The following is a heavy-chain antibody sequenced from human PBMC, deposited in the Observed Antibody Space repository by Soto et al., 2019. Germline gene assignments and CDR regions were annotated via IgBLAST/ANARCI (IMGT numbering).Heavy chain of an antibody. J-gene: IGHJ4*02. Sequence: SGPTLLNPTQTLTLTCTFSGFSLSTSGMCVSWIRQPPGKALEWLALIDWDDDKYYSTSLKTRLTISKDTSKNQVVLTMTNMDPVDTATYYCARIEYSSSSRTSYFDYWGQGTLVTVSS. D-gene: IGHD6-6*01. CDR3: ARIEYSSSSRTSYFDY. CDR2: IDWDDDK. CDR1: GFSLSTSGMC. V-gene: IGHV2-70*01.